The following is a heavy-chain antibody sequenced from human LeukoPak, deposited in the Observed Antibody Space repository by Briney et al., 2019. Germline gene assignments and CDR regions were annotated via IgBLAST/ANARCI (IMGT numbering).Heavy chain of an antibody. CDR1: GFTLDDYA. V-gene: IGHV3-9*01. Sequence: QLVESGGGVVQPGRSLRLSCAASGFTLDDYAMHWVRQAPGKGLEWVSGISWNSGSIGYADSVKGRFTISRDNAKNSLYLQMNSLRAEDTALYYCAKDAYYGGANHYYYGMDVWGQGTTVTVSS. CDR2: ISWNSGSI. CDR3: AKDAYYGGANHYYYGMDV. D-gene: IGHD4-23*01. J-gene: IGHJ6*02.